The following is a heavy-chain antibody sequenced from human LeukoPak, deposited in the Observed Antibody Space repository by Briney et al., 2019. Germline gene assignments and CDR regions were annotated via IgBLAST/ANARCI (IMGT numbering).Heavy chain of an antibody. Sequence: GGSLRLSCAASGFTFGSYGMHWVRQAPGKGLEWVSGISWNGGRIGYADSVKGRFTISRDNAKNSLYLHMNSLRAEDMALYYCAKGSSYSSAWFDYWGQGTLVTVSS. J-gene: IGHJ4*02. CDR2: ISWNGGRI. CDR3: AKGSSYSSAWFDY. V-gene: IGHV3-9*03. CDR1: GFTFGSYG. D-gene: IGHD6-19*01.